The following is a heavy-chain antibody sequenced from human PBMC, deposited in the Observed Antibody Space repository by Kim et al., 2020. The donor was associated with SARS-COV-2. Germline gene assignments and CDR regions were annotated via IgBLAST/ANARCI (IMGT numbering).Heavy chain of an antibody. V-gene: IGHV3-53*01. CDR2: IYSGVGTT. J-gene: IGHJ6*02. CDR1: GFSVSSKY. D-gene: IGHD2-15*01. Sequence: GGSLRLSCAASGFSVSSKYMSWVRQPPGKGLEWVSVIYSGVGTTHYADSVKGRFTISRDNSTNTVHLQMNSLRVDDTAVYYCARDAGSYYYYSMDVWGPG. CDR3: ARDAGSYYYYSMDV.